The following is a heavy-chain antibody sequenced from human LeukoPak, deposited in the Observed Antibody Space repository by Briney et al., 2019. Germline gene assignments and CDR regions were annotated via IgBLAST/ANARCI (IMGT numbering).Heavy chain of an antibody. CDR1: GFTFSSYA. V-gene: IGHV3-30-3*01. CDR3: ARDHYGGKPGYFQH. D-gene: IGHD4-23*01. J-gene: IGHJ1*01. CDR2: ISYDGSNK. Sequence: PGGSLRLSCAASGFTFSSYAMHWVRQAPGKGLEWVAVISYDGSNKYYADSVKGRFTISRDNSKNTLYLQMNSLRAEDTAVYYCARDHYGGKPGYFQHWGQGTLVTVSS.